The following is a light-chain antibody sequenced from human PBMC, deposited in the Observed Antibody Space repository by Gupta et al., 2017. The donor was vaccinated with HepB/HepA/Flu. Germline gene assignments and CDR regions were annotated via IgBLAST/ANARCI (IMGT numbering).Light chain of an antibody. V-gene: IGKV3-20*01. CDR3: QHESSSLRT. J-gene: IGKJ1*01. Sequence: IELTPSPGTLSLSPGEISTLSCRARQSVRYDYLAWYHQKPGQAPRLLTYGASSRGTGIPHQFSGRGTETQITLTISRLEPENFALYSSQHESSSLRTFGQGTKVE. CDR1: QSVRYDY. CDR2: GAS.